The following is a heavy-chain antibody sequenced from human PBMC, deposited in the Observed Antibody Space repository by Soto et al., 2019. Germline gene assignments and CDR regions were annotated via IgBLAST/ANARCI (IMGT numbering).Heavy chain of an antibody. J-gene: IGHJ4*02. CDR2: IWYDGSNK. D-gene: IGHD3-9*01. CDR3: ARVFDTSYFGS. CDR1: GFTFSSYG. V-gene: IGHV3-33*01. Sequence: GGSLRLSCAASGFTFSSYGMYWVRQAPGKGLEWVAVIWYDGSNKYYEDSVKGRFTISRDNSKNTLYLQMNSLRAEDTAVYYCARVFDTSYFGSWGQGNMVTVSS.